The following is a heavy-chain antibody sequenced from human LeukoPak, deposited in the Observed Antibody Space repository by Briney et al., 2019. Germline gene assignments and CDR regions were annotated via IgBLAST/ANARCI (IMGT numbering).Heavy chain of an antibody. J-gene: IGHJ4*02. Sequence: NAGGSLRLPCAASGFTFSDYYMSWIRQAPGKGLEWVSYISSSSSYTNYADSVKGRFTISRDNAKNSLYLQMNSLRAEDTAVYYCATSSGSYLYFDYWGQGTLVTVSS. CDR3: ATSSGSYLYFDY. D-gene: IGHD1-26*01. CDR2: ISSSSSYT. V-gene: IGHV3-11*06. CDR1: GFTFSDYY.